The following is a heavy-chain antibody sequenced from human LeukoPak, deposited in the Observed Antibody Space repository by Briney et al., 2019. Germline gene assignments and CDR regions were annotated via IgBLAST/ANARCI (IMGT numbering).Heavy chain of an antibody. CDR2: FDPEDGET. Sequence: ASVKVSCKVSGYTLTELSMHWVRPAPGKGLEWMGGFDPEDGETIYAQKFQGRVTMTEDTSTDTAYMELSSLRSEDTAVYYCATARRGPTLLLWFGEGVDYWGQGTLVTVSS. J-gene: IGHJ4*02. CDR3: ATARRGPTLLLWFGEGVDY. V-gene: IGHV1-24*01. D-gene: IGHD3-10*01. CDR1: GYTLTELS.